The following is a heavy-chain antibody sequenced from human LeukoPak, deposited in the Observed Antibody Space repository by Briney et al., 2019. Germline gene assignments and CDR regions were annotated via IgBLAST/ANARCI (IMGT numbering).Heavy chain of an antibody. J-gene: IGHJ4*02. CDR3: ARRDYYGSGSPDY. Sequence: GESLTLPRAPSGFPFDDYDMRWVRPAPGKGLEWVSGINWNGGSTGYADSVQGRFTISRDNAKNSLYLQMNSLRGEDTALYYCARRDYYGSGSPDYWGQGTLVTVSS. V-gene: IGHV3-20*04. D-gene: IGHD3-10*01. CDR1: GFPFDDYD. CDR2: INWNGGST.